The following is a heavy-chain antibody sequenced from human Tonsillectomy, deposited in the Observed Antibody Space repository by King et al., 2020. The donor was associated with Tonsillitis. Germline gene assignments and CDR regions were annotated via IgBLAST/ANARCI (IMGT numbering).Heavy chain of an antibody. V-gene: IGHV7-4-1*02. CDR3: ARRYGSGTYSVFYFDD. Sequence: QLVQSGSELKKPGASVKVSCKASGYNFTKYTMNWVRQAPGQGLEWMGWINTNTGNPTYAQGFTGRFVFSLDTSVSTAYLQISSLKAEDTAVYYCARRYGSGTYSVFYFDDWGQGTLVTVSS. J-gene: IGHJ4*02. CDR2: INTNTGNP. D-gene: IGHD3-10*01. CDR1: GYNFTKYT.